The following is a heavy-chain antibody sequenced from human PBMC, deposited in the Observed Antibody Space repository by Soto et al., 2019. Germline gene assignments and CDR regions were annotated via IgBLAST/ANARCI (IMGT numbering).Heavy chain of an antibody. J-gene: IGHJ4*02. D-gene: IGHD3-10*01. V-gene: IGHV4-59*08. CDR1: GGSISSYY. CDR2: IYYSGST. CDR3: AGQVPGPYGSGSYFDY. Sequence: QVQLQESGPGLVKPSETLSLTCTVSGGSISSYYWSWIRQPPGKGLEWIGYIYYSGSTNYNPSLKSRVTIAVDTSKNQFSLKLSSVTAADTAVYYCAGQVPGPYGSGSYFDYWGQGTLVTVSS.